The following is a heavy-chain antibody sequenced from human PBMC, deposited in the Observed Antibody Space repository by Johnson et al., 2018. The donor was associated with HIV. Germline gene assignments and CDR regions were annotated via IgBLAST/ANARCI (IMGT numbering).Heavy chain of an antibody. D-gene: IGHD3-10*02. V-gene: IGHV3-30-3*01. CDR1: GFTFSSYA. Sequence: QVQLVESGGGVVQPGRSLRLSCVASGFTFSSYAMHWVRQAPGKGLEWVAHVGHAGGIYPYAESVKGRFTVYRDNSKNTLYLQMNNLGTEDTAVYYCARDNMLWELHGFDIWGQGTMVTVSS. J-gene: IGHJ3*02. CDR3: ARDNMLWELHGFDI. CDR2: VGHAGGIY.